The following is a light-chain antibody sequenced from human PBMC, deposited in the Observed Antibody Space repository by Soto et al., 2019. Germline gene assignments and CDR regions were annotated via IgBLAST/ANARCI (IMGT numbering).Light chain of an antibody. Sequence: QSVLTQPPSASGTPGQRVTISCSGSSSNIGSNTVNWYQQLPGTAPKLLIYSNNQRPSGVPDRFSGSKSGTSASLAISGLQSEDEADYYCGAWDDSLNGPEFGGGTKVTVL. V-gene: IGLV1-44*01. J-gene: IGLJ2*01. CDR1: SSNIGSNT. CDR3: GAWDDSLNGPE. CDR2: SNN.